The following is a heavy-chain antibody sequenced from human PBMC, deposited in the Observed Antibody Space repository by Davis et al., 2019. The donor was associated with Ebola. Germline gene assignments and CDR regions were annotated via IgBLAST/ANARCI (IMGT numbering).Heavy chain of an antibody. CDR3: ARGLVVVPAAIRGLYYYGMDV. J-gene: IGHJ6*02. V-gene: IGHV4-34*01. Sequence: MPSETLSLTFPVYGGSFSGYYWNWIRQPPGKGLEWIGEINHSGSTNYNQSPKSPVTISADTSKNQFSLKLSSVTAADTAVYYWARGLVVVPAAIRGLYYYGMDVWGQGTTVTVSS. CDR2: INHSGST. CDR1: GGSFSGYY. D-gene: IGHD2-2*01.